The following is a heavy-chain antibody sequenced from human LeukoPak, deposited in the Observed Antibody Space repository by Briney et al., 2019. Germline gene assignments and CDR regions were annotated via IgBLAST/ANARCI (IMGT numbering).Heavy chain of an antibody. V-gene: IGHV4-34*01. Sequence: PSETLSLSCAVYGGSFSGYYWSWIRQPPGKGLEWIGEINHSGSTNYNPSLKSRVTISVDTSKNQFSLKLSSVTAADTAVYYCARGRGYFFDYWGQGTLVTVSS. CDR3: ARGRGYFFDY. J-gene: IGHJ4*02. CDR2: INHSGST. CDR1: GGSFSGYY.